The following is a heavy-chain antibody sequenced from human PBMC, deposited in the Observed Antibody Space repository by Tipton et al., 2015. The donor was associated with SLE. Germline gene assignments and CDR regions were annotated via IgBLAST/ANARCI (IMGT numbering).Heavy chain of an antibody. J-gene: IGHJ4*02. CDR3: ARPPGIAARDPFDY. CDR1: GFTFSSYW. V-gene: IGHV3-7*01. Sequence: SLRLSCAASGFTFSSYWTSWVRQAPGKGLEWVANIKQDGSEKYYVDSVKGRFTISRDNAKNSLYLQMNSLRAEDTAVYYCARPPGIAARDPFDYWGQGTLVTVSS. D-gene: IGHD6-6*01. CDR2: IKQDGSEK.